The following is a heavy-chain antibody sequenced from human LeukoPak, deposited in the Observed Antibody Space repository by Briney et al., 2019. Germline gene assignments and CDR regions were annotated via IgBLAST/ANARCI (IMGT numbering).Heavy chain of an antibody. Sequence: GGSLRLSCAAPGFTFSTYSMNWVRQAPGKGLVGVSTISSSSRYIYFADSVKGRFTISRDNDKNSLYLQMNSLRAEDTAVYYCARRLNYGDYGNDYWGQGTLVTVSS. CDR1: GFTFSTYS. V-gene: IGHV3-21*01. D-gene: IGHD4-17*01. CDR3: ARRLNYGDYGNDY. J-gene: IGHJ4*02. CDR2: ISSSSRYI.